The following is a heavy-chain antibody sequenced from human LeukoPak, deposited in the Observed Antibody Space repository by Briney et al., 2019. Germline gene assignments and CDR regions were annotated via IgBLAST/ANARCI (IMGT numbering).Heavy chain of an antibody. CDR3: ARDFVAAAGTEGFDY. J-gene: IGHJ4*02. CDR2: ISSSSSYI. D-gene: IGHD6-13*01. CDR1: GFTFSSYS. Sequence: PGASLQISCAASGFTFSSYSMNWVRQAPGKGLEWVSSISSSSSYIYYADSVKGRFTISRDSAKNSLYLQMNSLRAEDTAVYNCARDFVAAAGTEGFDYWGQGTLVTVSS. V-gene: IGHV3-21*01.